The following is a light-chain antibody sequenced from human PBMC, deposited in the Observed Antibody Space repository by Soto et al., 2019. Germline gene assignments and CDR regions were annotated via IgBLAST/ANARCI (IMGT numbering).Light chain of an antibody. CDR2: DVN. CDR3: SSYTSSSTLV. V-gene: IGLV2-14*01. Sequence: QSVLTQPASVSGSPGQSITLSCTGTSSDVGAYNYVAWYQQHPGKAPKFIMYDVNTRPSGVSNRFSGSKSGNTASLTISGLQAEDEADYYCSSYTSSSTLVFGTGTKVTVL. J-gene: IGLJ1*01. CDR1: SSDVGAYNY.